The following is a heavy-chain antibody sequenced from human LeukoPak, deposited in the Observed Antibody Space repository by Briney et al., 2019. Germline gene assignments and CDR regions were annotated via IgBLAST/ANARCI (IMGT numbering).Heavy chain of an antibody. CDR3: ARQSSYYDSSGRIPYAFDI. V-gene: IGHV4-4*02. CDR2: IYHSGST. D-gene: IGHD3-22*01. CDR1: GGSISSSNW. Sequence: SETLSLTCAVSGGSISSSNWWSWVRQPPGKGLEWIGEIYHSGSTNYNPSLKSRVTISVDKSKNQFSLKLSSVTAADTTVYYCARQSSYYDSSGRIPYAFDIWGQGTMVTVSS. J-gene: IGHJ3*02.